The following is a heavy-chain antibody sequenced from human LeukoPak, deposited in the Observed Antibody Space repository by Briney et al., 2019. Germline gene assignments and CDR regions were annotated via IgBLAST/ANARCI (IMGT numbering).Heavy chain of an antibody. Sequence: SVKVSCKASGYTFTGYYMHWVRQAPGQGLEWMGGIIPIFGTANYAQKFQGRVTITADESTSTAYMELSSLRSEDTAVYYCAESGYSYGNYFDYWGQGTLVTVSS. V-gene: IGHV1-69*13. D-gene: IGHD5-18*01. CDR1: GYTFTGYY. J-gene: IGHJ4*02. CDR3: AESGYSYGNYFDY. CDR2: IIPIFGTA.